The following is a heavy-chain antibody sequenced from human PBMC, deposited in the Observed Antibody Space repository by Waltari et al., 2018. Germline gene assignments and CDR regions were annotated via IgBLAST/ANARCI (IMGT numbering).Heavy chain of an antibody. J-gene: IGHJ3*02. CDR1: GRSFRGYY. D-gene: IGHD3-10*01. V-gene: IGHV4-34*01. Sequence: QVQLPQWGAGLLKPSETLSLTCAVVGRSFRGYYWRWIRHPPGKGLEWIGEINHSGSTNYNPSLKSRVTISVDTSKNQFSLKLSSVTAADTSVYYCARAPGACRGGGIWGQGTMVTVSS. CDR3: ARAPGACRGGGI. CDR2: INHSGST.